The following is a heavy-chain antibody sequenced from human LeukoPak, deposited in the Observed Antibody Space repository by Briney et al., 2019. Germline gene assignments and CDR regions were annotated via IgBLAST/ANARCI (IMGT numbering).Heavy chain of an antibody. J-gene: IGHJ5*02. V-gene: IGHV4-59*01. CDR1: GGSINNYF. CDR3: ARGGIPTQNWFDP. Sequence: SETLSLTCTVSGGSINNYFWNWIRQPPGKGLEWIGYIYYTGSSSYSPSLKSRVTISVDTSKNQISLKLTSVTTADTAIYFCARGGIPTQNWFDPWGQGTPVTVSS. CDR2: IYYTGSS. D-gene: IGHD2-15*01.